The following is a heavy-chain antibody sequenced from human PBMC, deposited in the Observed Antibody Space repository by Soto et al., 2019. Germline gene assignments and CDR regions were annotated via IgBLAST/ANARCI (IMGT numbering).Heavy chain of an antibody. D-gene: IGHD6-6*01. J-gene: IGHJ6*02. Sequence: XRLSCAASGFTFSSYAMHWVRQAPGKGLEWVAVISYDGSNKYYADSVKGRFTISRDNSKNTLYLQMNSLRAEDTAVYYCAREIAASPNYYYYGMDVWGQGPTVTVSS. CDR3: AREIAASPNYYYYGMDV. CDR2: ISYDGSNK. V-gene: IGHV3-30-3*01. CDR1: GFTFSSYA.